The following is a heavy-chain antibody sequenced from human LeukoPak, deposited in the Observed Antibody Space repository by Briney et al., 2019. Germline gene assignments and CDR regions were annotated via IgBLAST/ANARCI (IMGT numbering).Heavy chain of an antibody. V-gene: IGHV3-15*01. D-gene: IGHD1-26*01. CDR2: IKSQPDGGTT. CDR3: TTDSGPPSGYFDY. Sequence: GSLRLSCAASGFTLSNAWMSWVRQAPGKGLEWVGRIKSQPDGGTTDYAAPVKGSFTISRDDSKNTLYLQMNSLKTEDTAVYYCTTDSGPPSGYFDYWGQGTLVTVSS. J-gene: IGHJ4*02. CDR1: GFTLSNAW.